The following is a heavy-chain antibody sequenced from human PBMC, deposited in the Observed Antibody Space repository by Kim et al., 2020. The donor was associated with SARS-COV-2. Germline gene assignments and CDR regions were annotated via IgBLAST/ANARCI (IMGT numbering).Heavy chain of an antibody. CDR1: GYTFTSYG. V-gene: IGHV1-18*04. CDR3: ARRGYTVVTHYYYYGMDV. Sequence: ASVKVSCKASGYTFTSYGISWVRQAPGQGLEWMGWISAYNGNTNYAQKLQGRVTMTTDTSTSTAYMELRSLRSDDTAVYYCARRGYTVVTHYYYYGMDVWGEGSTVTVSS. J-gene: IGHJ6*04. CDR2: ISAYNGNT. D-gene: IGHD2-21*02.